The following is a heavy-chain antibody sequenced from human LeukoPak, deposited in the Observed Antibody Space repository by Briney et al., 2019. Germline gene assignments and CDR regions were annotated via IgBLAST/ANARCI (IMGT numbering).Heavy chain of an antibody. CDR1: GFTVSIHW. Sequence: GRCLRPSWAAAGFTVSIHWMSWVRQAPGKGLEWVSNIKQDGSEKYYVDSVKGRFTISRDNVKNSLYLQMSSLRAEDTAVYYCARDFWTVANTYYFEYWGQGTLVTVSS. CDR2: IKQDGSEK. V-gene: IGHV3-7*05. J-gene: IGHJ4*02. CDR3: ARDFWTVANTYYFEY. D-gene: IGHD3/OR15-3a*01.